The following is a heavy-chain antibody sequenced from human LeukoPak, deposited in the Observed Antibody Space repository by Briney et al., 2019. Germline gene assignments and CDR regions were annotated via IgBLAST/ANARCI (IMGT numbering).Heavy chain of an antibody. Sequence: PGGSLRLSCAASGFTFSSYAMSWVRQAPGKGLEWVSAISGSGGSTYYADSVKGRFTISRDNSKNTLYLQMNSLRAEDTAVYYCAKSREVSTRLMAGHFDYWGQGTLVTVSS. CDR1: GFTFSSYA. D-gene: IGHD6-19*01. V-gene: IGHV3-23*01. J-gene: IGHJ4*02. CDR3: AKSREVSTRLMAGHFDY. CDR2: ISGSGGST.